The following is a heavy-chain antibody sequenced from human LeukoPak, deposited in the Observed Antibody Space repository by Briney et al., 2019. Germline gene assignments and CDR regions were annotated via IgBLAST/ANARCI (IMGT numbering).Heavy chain of an antibody. Sequence: GRSLRLSCAASGFTFSDYYMSWIRQAPGKGLEWVSYISSSSSYTNYADSVKGRFTISRDNAKNSLYLQMNSLRAEDTAVYYCARGGDYGDPFDYWGQGTLVTVSS. CDR3: ARGGDYGDPFDY. D-gene: IGHD4-17*01. V-gene: IGHV3-11*05. J-gene: IGHJ4*02. CDR2: ISSSSSYT. CDR1: GFTFSDYY.